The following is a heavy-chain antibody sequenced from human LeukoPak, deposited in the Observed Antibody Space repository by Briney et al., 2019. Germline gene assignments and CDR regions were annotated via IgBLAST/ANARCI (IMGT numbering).Heavy chain of an antibody. CDR1: GYTFTSYD. CDR3: ARDPPDSSSWYLAFDI. V-gene: IGHV1-69*05. D-gene: IGHD6-13*01. Sequence: SVKVSCKASGYTFTSYDISWVRQAPGQGLEWMGGIIPIFGTANYAQKFQGRVTITTDESTSTAYMELSSLRSEDTAVYYCARDPPDSSSWYLAFDIWGQGTMVTVSS. CDR2: IIPIFGTA. J-gene: IGHJ3*02.